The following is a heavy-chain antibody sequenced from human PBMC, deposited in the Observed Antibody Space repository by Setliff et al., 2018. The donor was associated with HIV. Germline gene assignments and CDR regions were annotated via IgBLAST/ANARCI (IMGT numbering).Heavy chain of an antibody. V-gene: IGHV4-34*01. CDR3: ARGLNYYGPGSYLPLGY. D-gene: IGHD3-10*01. CDR1: GGSFNDYY. CDR2: IDHSGNI. J-gene: IGHJ4*02. Sequence: SETLSLTCAVYGGSFNDYYWTWIRQPPGKGLEWIGEIDHSGNIKYHASLESRVTISKDTSKNQISLKLRSVTAADTAVYYCARGLNYYGPGSYLPLGYWGQGTLVTVSS.